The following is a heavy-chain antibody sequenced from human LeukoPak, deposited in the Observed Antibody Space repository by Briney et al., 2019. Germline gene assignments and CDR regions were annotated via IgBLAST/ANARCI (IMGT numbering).Heavy chain of an antibody. J-gene: IGHJ5*02. CDR2: INTNTGNP. CDR1: GYTFTSYA. V-gene: IGHV7-4-1*02. CDR3: ARVGGDSYNNWFDP. D-gene: IGHD5-18*01. Sequence: APVKVSCKASGYTFTSYAMNWVRQAPGQGLEWMGWINTNTGNPTYAQGFTGRFVFSLDTSVSTAYLQISSLKAEDTAVYYCARVGGDSYNNWFDPWGQGTLVTVSS.